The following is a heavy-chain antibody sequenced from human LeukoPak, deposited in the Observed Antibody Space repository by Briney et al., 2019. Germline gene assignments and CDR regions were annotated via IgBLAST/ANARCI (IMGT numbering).Heavy chain of an antibody. CDR3: ASHSGRYRDAFEV. V-gene: IGHV4-39*01. CDR2: IHYSGST. J-gene: IGHJ3*01. D-gene: IGHD1-26*01. Sequence: SETLSLTCTVSGGSISTNTYYWGWMRRPPGKGLEWIGTIHYSGSTYYTPSLKSRVTISIDTSKNQFSLKVNSMTATDTAVYYCASHSGRYRDAFEVWGQGTMVTVSS. CDR1: GGSISTNTYY.